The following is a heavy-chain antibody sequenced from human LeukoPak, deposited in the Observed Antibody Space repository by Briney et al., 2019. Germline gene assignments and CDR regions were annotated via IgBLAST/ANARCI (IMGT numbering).Heavy chain of an antibody. J-gene: IGHJ5*02. CDR2: INSDGSST. Sequence: GGSLRLACAASGFTFSSHAMSWVRQAPGKGLVWVSRINSDGSSTSYADSVKGRFTISRDNAKNTLYLQMNSLRAEDTAVYYCARGIVVGRNWFDPWGQGTLVTVSS. V-gene: IGHV3-74*01. D-gene: IGHD2-2*01. CDR3: ARGIVVGRNWFDP. CDR1: GFTFSSHA.